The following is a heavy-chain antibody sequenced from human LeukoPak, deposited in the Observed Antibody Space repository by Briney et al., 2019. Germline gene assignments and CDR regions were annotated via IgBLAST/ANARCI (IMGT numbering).Heavy chain of an antibody. CDR3: ARAGNYYFEY. CDR1: GFTFRAYW. Sequence: GGSLRLSCAASGFTFRAYWMHWVRQTPGQGLVWVSRINSDGSTTNYADSVRGRFTVSRDNAQNTLYLQMSSLRAEDTAVYYCARAGNYYFEYWGQGALVTVSS. J-gene: IGHJ4*02. D-gene: IGHD3-10*01. V-gene: IGHV3-74*01. CDR2: INSDGSTT.